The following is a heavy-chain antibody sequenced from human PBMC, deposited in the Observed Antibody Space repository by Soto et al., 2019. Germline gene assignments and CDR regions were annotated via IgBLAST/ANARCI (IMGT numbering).Heavy chain of an antibody. Sequence: GGSLRLSCAASGFTFSNAWMSWVRQAPGKGLEWVGRIKSKTDGGTTDYAAPVKGRFTISRDDSKNTLYLQMNSLKTEDTAVYYCPTDRKYDILTGYYKGVFDYWGQGTLVPVSP. CDR3: PTDRKYDILTGYYKGVFDY. D-gene: IGHD3-9*01. CDR1: GFTFSNAW. V-gene: IGHV3-15*01. J-gene: IGHJ4*02. CDR2: IKSKTDGGTT.